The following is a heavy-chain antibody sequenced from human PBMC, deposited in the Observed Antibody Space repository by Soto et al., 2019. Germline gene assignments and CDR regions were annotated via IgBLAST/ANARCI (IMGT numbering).Heavy chain of an antibody. CDR1: GFTFSNAW. D-gene: IGHD3-10*01. V-gene: IGHV3-15*07. J-gene: IGHJ5*02. CDR3: TTEPYGSGSYYNGGNWFDP. Sequence: GGSLRLSCAASGFTFSNAWMNWVRQAPGKGLEWVGRIKSKTDGGTTDYAAPVKGRFTISRDDSKNTLYLQMNSLKTEDTAVYYCTTEPYGSGSYYNGGNWFDPWGQGTLVTVSS. CDR2: IKSKTDGGTT.